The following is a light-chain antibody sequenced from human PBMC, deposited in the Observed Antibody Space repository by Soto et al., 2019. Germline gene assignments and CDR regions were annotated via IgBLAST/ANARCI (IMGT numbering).Light chain of an antibody. CDR3: QSYDNSTSTFV. J-gene: IGLJ1*01. CDR1: SSNIGVGYD. CDR2: ANN. Sequence: QSVLTQPPPVSGAPGQRVTITCPASSSNIGVGYDVHWYQQLPGTAPKLLSYANNRRPAGVPDRFSGSKSGPSVSLAITGLQDEDEADYFCQSYDNSTSTFVFGTRNKVT. V-gene: IGLV1-40*01.